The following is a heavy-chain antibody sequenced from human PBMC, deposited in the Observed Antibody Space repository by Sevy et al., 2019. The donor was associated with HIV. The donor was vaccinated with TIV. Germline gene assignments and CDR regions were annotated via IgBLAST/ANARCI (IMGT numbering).Heavy chain of an antibody. CDR3: ARWNYYDSRGFSSFDY. V-gene: IGHV4-61*02. CDR2: MKTSGST. Sequence: SETLSLTCTVSGDSVSNTNYYWSGIRQPAGKGLEWIGRMKTSGSTNYNPSLKSRVTISVDTSKNQFSLKLSSVTAADTAVYYCARWNYYDSRGFSSFDYWGQGTLVTVSS. CDR1: GDSVSNTNYY. D-gene: IGHD3-22*01. J-gene: IGHJ4*02.